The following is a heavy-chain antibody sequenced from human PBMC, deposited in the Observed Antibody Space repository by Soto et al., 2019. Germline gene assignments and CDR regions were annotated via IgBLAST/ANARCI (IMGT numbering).Heavy chain of an antibody. CDR2: IIPMLGVG. Sequence: QVQLVQSGAEVKKPGSSVKVSCKASGGTFSSQTISWVRQAPGQGLEWMGRIIPMLGVGNYAQKFQGRVTITADTSTTTAYMELSNLRFEDTAVYFCARGRAFDNWGQGTLVTVSS. CDR3: ARGRAFDN. D-gene: IGHD1-26*01. J-gene: IGHJ4*02. CDR1: GGTFSSQT. V-gene: IGHV1-69*02.